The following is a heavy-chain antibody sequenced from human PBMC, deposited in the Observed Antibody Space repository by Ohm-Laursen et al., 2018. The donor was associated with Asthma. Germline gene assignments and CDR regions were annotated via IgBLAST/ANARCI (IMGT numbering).Heavy chain of an antibody. J-gene: IGHJ4*02. Sequence: SLRLSCAASGFTFRSYGMHWVCQAPGKGLEWVALISFDGSDKYYADSVKGRFTISRDNSKNTLYLQMNSLRAEDTAVYYCAKDYGSGSYFYWGQGTLVTVSS. CDR3: AKDYGSGSYFY. D-gene: IGHD3-10*01. CDR1: GFTFRSYG. CDR2: ISFDGSDK. V-gene: IGHV3-30*18.